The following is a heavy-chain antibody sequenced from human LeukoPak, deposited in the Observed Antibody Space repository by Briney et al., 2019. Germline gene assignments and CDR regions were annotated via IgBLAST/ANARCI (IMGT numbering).Heavy chain of an antibody. J-gene: IGHJ4*02. CDR3: ARRQIYFDY. Sequence: SETLSLTCAVYGGSFSGYYWSWIRQPPGKGLEWIGEINHSGSTNYNPSLKSRVTISVDTSKNQFSLKLSSVTAADTAVYYCARRQIYFDYLGQGTLVTVSS. CDR1: GGSFSGYY. V-gene: IGHV4-34*01. CDR2: INHSGST.